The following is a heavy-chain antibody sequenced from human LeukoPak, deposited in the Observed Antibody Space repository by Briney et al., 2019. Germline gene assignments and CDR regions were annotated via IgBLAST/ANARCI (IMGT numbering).Heavy chain of an antibody. CDR3: ARDPPAVSINTYA. D-gene: IGHD2-8*01. J-gene: IGHJ4*02. CDR2: IFSHGET. V-gene: IGHV3-66*01. Sequence: GGSLRLSCAASGFTVGNNYMNWVRQAPGRGLEWVSLIFSHGETSYADSVKGGFTISRDNSKNTLYLQMNGLRVEDTAVYYCARDPPAVSINTYAWGQGTLVTVSS. CDR1: GFTVGNNY.